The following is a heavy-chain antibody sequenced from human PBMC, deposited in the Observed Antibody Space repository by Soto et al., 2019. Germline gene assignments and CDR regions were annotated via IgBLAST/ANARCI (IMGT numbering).Heavy chain of an antibody. J-gene: IGHJ4*02. D-gene: IGHD6-19*01. CDR3: ARSFGWYAIDQ. Sequence: SETLSLTCAVSSASISSEQRWTWFRQPPGKGLEWIGEIHHSGNTNSNPSLKSRVTMSVDKSKNQFSLNLNSLTAADTAVYYCARSFGWYAIDQWSQGTLVTVSS. V-gene: IGHV4-4*02. CDR1: SASISSEQR. CDR2: IHHSGNT.